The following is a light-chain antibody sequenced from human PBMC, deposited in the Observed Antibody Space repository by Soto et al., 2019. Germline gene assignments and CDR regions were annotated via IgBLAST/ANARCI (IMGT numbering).Light chain of an antibody. V-gene: IGKV1-5*03. CDR1: QSISSY. Sequence: DIQMTQSPSSLSASVGDRVTITCRASQSISSYLNWYQQKPGKAPKLLIYKASSLESGVPSRFSGSGSGTGFTLTISSLQSEDFAVYYCQQYNSWPLTFGGGTKVDIK. J-gene: IGKJ4*01. CDR2: KAS. CDR3: QQYNSWPLT.